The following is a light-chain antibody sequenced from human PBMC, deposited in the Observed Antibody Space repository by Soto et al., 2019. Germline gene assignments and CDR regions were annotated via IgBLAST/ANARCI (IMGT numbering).Light chain of an antibody. V-gene: IGKV3-20*01. CDR2: GAS. Sequence: EIVLTQSPGTLSLSPGEIATLSCRASQSVSSSYLAWYQQKPVQAPRLLIYGASSRATGIPDRFSGSGSGTDFTLTISRLEPEDFAVYYCQQYGSSPRTFGQGTKVDI. CDR3: QQYGSSPRT. J-gene: IGKJ1*01. CDR1: QSVSSSY.